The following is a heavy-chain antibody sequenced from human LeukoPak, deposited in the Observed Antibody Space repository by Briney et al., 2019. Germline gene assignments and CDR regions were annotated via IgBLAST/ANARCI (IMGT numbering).Heavy chain of an antibody. J-gene: IGHJ4*02. D-gene: IGHD4-11*01. Sequence: ASVKVSCKASGYTFTGYYIHWVRQAPGQGLEWMGWINPNSGSTSYAQKFQGRVTMTRETSISTAYMELSRLKSDDTAVYYCAREPTPPSEYWGQGTLVTVSS. CDR2: INPNSGST. CDR3: AREPTPPSEY. V-gene: IGHV1-2*02. CDR1: GYTFTGYY.